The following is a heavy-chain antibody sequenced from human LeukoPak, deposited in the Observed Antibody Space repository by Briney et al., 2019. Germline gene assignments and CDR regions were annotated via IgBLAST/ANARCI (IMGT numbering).Heavy chain of an antibody. D-gene: IGHD6-19*01. CDR1: GGAFSSYA. J-gene: IGHJ4*02. CDR3: ARGQIAVAGSHFDY. Sequence: GSSVKVSCKASGGAFSSYAISWVRRAPGQGLEWMGRIIPIFGTANYAQKFQGRVTITTDESASTAYMELSSLRSEDTAVYYCARGQIAVAGSHFDYWGQGTLVTVSS. V-gene: IGHV1-69*05. CDR2: IIPIFGTA.